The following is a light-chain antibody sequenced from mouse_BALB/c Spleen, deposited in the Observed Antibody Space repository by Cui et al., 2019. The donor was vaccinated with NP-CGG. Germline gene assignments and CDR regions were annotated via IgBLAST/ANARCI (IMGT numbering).Light chain of an antibody. V-gene: IGLV1*01. J-gene: IGLJ1*01. CDR3: ALWYSNHWV. CDR2: GTN. Sequence: AVVTQESAPTTSPGETVTLTCRSSTGAVTTSKYANWVQEKADHLITGLIGGTNNRVPGVPARFSGSLIGDKAALTITGAQTEDEAIYFCALWYSNHWVFGGGTKLTVL. CDR1: TGAVTTSKY.